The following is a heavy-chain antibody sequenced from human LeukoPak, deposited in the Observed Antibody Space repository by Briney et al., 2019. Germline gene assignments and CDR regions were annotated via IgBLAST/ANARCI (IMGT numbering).Heavy chain of an antibody. CDR1: GNTFSSYF. V-gene: IGHV1-46*01. Sequence: ASVKVSCKASGNTFSSYFIHWVRQAPGHGLEWMGIISPSGGTTSYAQEFQGRVTMTRDTSTSTVYMELSSLRSEDTAVYYCARKQSDAFDIWGQGTMVTVSS. J-gene: IGHJ3*02. CDR3: ARKQSDAFDI. D-gene: IGHD1/OR15-1a*01. CDR2: ISPSGGTT.